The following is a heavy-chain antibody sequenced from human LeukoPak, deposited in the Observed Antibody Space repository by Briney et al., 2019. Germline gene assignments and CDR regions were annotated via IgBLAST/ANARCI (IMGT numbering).Heavy chain of an antibody. D-gene: IGHD2-2*01. CDR1: GFTFSSYA. CDR3: ARSPYA. Sequence: TGGSLRLSCAASGFTFSSYAMHWVRQAPGKGLEWVAVISFDGSNKYYADSVKGRFTISRDNSKNTLFLQMNSLRAEDTAVYYCARSPYAWGQGTLVTVSS. CDR2: ISFDGSNK. V-gene: IGHV3-30*04. J-gene: IGHJ5*02.